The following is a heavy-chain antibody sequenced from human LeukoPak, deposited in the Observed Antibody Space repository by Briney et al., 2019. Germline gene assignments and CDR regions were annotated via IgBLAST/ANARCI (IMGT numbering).Heavy chain of an antibody. CDR2: ISSSSSYI. CDR3: ARELGYCSSTSCNGYYYGMDV. J-gene: IGHJ6*02. D-gene: IGHD2-2*01. Sequence: GGSLRLSCAASGFTFSSYSMNWVRQAPGKGLEWVSSISSSSSYIYYADSVKGRFTISRDNAKNSLYLQMNSLRAEDTAVYYCARELGYCSSTSCNGYYYGMDVWGQGTTVTVSS. V-gene: IGHV3-21*01. CDR1: GFTFSSYS.